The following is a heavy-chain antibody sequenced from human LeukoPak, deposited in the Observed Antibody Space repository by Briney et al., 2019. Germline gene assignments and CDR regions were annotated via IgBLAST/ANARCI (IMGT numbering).Heavy chain of an antibody. CDR3: AGGRNFDY. CDR2: INPSGST. CDR1: GYTFTTYP. Sequence: GASVKVSCKASGYTFTTYPINWVRQAPGQGLEWMGIINPSGSTNYAKKFQGRVTLTRDTSTSTVYMELSSLSSEDTAVYYCAGGRNFDYWGQGTLVTVSS. J-gene: IGHJ4*02. D-gene: IGHD3-16*01. V-gene: IGHV1-46*01.